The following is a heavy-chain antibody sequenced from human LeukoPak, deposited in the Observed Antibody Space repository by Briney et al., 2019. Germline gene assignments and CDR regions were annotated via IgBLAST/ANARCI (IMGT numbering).Heavy chain of an antibody. J-gene: IGHJ6*03. Sequence: ASVKVSCKASGYTFTGYYLHWVRQAPGQGLEWMGWINPNSGGTNYAQKFQGRVTMTRDTSISTAYMELSSLRSEDTAVYYCARGNYGGNSEYYYYYYMDVWGKGTTVTVSS. CDR2: INPNSGGT. CDR1: GYTFTGYY. V-gene: IGHV1-2*02. CDR3: ARGNYGGNSEYYYYYYMDV. D-gene: IGHD4-23*01.